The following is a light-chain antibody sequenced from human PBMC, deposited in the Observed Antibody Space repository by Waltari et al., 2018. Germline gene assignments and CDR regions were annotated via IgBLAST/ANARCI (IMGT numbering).Light chain of an antibody. CDR2: GAS. Sequence: EIVLTQSPGTLSLSPGERATLSCRASQSVSSSYLAWYQQKPGQAPRLLIYGASSRATGIPDRFSGSGSGTDFTLTISRLEPEDFAVYYXXXXXSXPLTFGGGTKVEIK. CDR3: XXXXSXPLT. CDR1: QSVSSSY. V-gene: IGKV3-20*01. J-gene: IGKJ4*01.